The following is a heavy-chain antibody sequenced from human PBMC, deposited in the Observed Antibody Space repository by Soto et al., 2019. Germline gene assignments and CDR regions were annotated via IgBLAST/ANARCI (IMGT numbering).Heavy chain of an antibody. Sequence: SVKVSCKXSGGTFSSYAISWVRHAPGQGLEWMGGIIPIFGTANYAQKFQGRVTITADESTSTAYMELSSLRSEDTAVYYCARETYYYDSSGYVPPNYYGMDVWGQGTTVTVSS. CDR1: GGTFSSYA. J-gene: IGHJ6*02. CDR3: ARETYYYDSSGYVPPNYYGMDV. V-gene: IGHV1-69*13. D-gene: IGHD3-22*01. CDR2: IIPIFGTA.